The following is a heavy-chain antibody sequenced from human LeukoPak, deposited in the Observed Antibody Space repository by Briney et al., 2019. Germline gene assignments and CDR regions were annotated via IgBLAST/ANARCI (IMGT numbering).Heavy chain of an antibody. CDR1: GYTFTYYA. CDR2: IIPGGGT. D-gene: IGHD5-24*01. Sequence: ASVKVSCKASGYTFTYYAMHWVRQAPGQGLQWMGWIIPGGGTNYPQKFQGRVAITWGTSITTAYMDLSRLTSDDTAVYYCARDRYGDGFAHFDYWGQGALVTVSS. CDR3: ARDRYGDGFAHFDY. V-gene: IGHV1-2*02. J-gene: IGHJ4*02.